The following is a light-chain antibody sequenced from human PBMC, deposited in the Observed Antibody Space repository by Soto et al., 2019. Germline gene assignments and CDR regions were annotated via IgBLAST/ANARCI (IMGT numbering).Light chain of an antibody. CDR3: QPRSVWSLT. CDR1: QSVRSY. Sequence: EICLTQFPATLSLSPGDGATLSGRGRQSVRSYLAWYQKKSGQAPRRLIYDSSHRATGVPARLSGSGYGTELSIIISSLEHEDFEAYSCQPRSVWSLTFGGGTKVDIK. V-gene: IGKV3-11*01. CDR2: DSS. J-gene: IGKJ4*01.